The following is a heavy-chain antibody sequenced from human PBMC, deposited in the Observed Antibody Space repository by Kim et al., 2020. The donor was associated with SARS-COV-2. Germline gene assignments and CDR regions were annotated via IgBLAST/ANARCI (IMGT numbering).Heavy chain of an antibody. CDR3: ARDGSGSYYLHYFDY. J-gene: IGHJ4*02. CDR1: GYSISSGYY. CDR2: IYHSGST. V-gene: IGHV4-38-2*02. D-gene: IGHD3-10*01. Sequence: SETLSLTCTVSGYSISSGYYWGWIRQPPGKGLEWIGSIYHSGSTYYNPSLKSRVTISVDTSKNQFSLKLNSVTAADTAVYYCARDGSGSYYLHYFDYWGQGTLVTVSS.